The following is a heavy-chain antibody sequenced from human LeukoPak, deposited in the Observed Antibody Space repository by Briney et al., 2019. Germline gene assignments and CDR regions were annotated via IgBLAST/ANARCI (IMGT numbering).Heavy chain of an antibody. Sequence: SQTLSLTCTVSGGSISSGDYYWSWIRQPPGKGLEWIGYIYYSGSTYYNPSLKSRVTISVDTSKNQFSLKLSSVTAADTAVYYCARGTPRWLQFDYWGQGTLVTVSS. V-gene: IGHV4-30-4*08. D-gene: IGHD5-24*01. CDR1: GGSISSGDYY. J-gene: IGHJ4*02. CDR3: ARGTPRWLQFDY. CDR2: IYYSGST.